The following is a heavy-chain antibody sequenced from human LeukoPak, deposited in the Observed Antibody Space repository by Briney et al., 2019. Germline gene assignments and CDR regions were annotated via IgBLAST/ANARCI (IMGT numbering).Heavy chain of an antibody. D-gene: IGHD2-2*01. V-gene: IGHV4-30-4*08. J-gene: IGHJ4*02. CDR3: ARAEPSSSTTFDY. CDR2: IYYSGST. Sequence: ASQTLSLTCTVSGGSISSGDYYWSWIRQPPGKGLEWIGYIYYSGSTYYNPSLKSRVTISVGTSKNQFSLKLSSVTAADTAVYYCARAEPSSSTTFDYWGQGTLVTVSS. CDR1: GGSISSGDYY.